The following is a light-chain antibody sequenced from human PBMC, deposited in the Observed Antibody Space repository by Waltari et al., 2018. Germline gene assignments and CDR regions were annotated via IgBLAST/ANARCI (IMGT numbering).Light chain of an antibody. CDR1: QGLSTW. Sequence: DVHMTQSPSSVSASVGDRVTISCRASQGLSTWLAWYQQKPGRAPKLLIHTSSILQSGVPSRFSGSGSVTDFTLTINSLQPEDVATYYCQQANSFPWTFGQGTRVDIK. J-gene: IGKJ1*01. V-gene: IGKV1-12*01. CDR3: QQANSFPWT. CDR2: TSS.